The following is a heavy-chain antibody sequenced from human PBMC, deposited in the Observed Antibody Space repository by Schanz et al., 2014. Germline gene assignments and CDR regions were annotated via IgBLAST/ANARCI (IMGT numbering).Heavy chain of an antibody. CDR2: LFNSERA. V-gene: IGHV4-59*08. CDR1: GVSISSHY. CDR3: ARGIQAWLQWYFDY. Sequence: QVQLRESGPGLVKPSETLSLTCTVSGVSISSHYWSWVRQAPGEGLEWIGYLFNSERAKYNPSLESRITMSLDTPKTHFSLNLSSVTAADTAVYYCARGIQAWLQWYFDYWGQGTLVTVSS. J-gene: IGHJ4*02. D-gene: IGHD5-18*01.